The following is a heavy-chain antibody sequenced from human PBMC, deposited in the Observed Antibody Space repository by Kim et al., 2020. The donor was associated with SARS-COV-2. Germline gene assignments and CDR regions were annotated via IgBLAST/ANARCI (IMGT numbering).Heavy chain of an antibody. CDR3: SASAPTLFPLVSCENSPSDTSSVAVGCLAQDFLPDS. Sequence: SETLSLTCTVSGGSISSYYWSWIRQPPGKGLEWIGYIYYSGSTNYNPSLKSRVTISVDTSKNQFSLKLSSVTAADTAVYYWSASAPTLFPLVSCENSPSDTSSVAVGCLAQDFLPDS. CDR2: IYYSGST. D-gene: IGHD6-25*01. CDR1: GGSISSYY. J-gene: IGHJ5*01. V-gene: IGHV4-59*13.